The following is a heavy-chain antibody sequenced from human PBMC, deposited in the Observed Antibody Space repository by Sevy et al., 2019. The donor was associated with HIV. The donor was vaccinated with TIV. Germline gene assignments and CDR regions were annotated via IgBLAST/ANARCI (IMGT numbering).Heavy chain of an antibody. CDR1: GGSISSYY. D-gene: IGHD6-13*01. Sequence: SETLSLTCTVSGGSISSYYWSWIRQPPGKGLEWIGYIYYSGSTNYNPSLNSRVTISVDTSKNQFSLKLSSVTAADTAVYYCARGGSSWFPIDYWGQGTLVTVSS. J-gene: IGHJ4*02. CDR3: ARGGSSWFPIDY. V-gene: IGHV4-59*13. CDR2: IYYSGST.